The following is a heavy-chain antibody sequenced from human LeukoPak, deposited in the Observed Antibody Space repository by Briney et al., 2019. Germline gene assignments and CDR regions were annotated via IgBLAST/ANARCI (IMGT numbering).Heavy chain of an antibody. CDR1: GFTFSSYW. CDR3: ARDEVLPAALTYYYYYYMDV. V-gene: IGHV3-7*01. D-gene: IGHD2-2*01. Sequence: PGGSLRLSCAASGFTFSSYWMSWVRQAPGKGLEWVANIKQDGSEKYNVDSVKGRFTISRDNAKNSLYLQMNSLRAEDTAVYYCARDEVLPAALTYYYYYYMDVWGKGTTVTVSS. J-gene: IGHJ6*03. CDR2: IKQDGSEK.